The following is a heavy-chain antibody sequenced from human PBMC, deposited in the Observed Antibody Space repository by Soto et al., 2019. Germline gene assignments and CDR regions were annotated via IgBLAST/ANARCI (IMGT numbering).Heavy chain of an antibody. CDR2: IYYSGST. CDR1: GGSISSGGYY. Sequence: QVQLQESGPGLVKPSQTLSLTCTVSGGSISSGGYYWSWIRQHPGKGLEWIGYIYYSGSTYYNPSLESRVTISLDPSKNQLSLKLSSVTAADTAVYYCAREGYSYGSDCDYWGQGTLVNVSS. CDR3: AREGYSYGSDCDY. V-gene: IGHV4-31*03. J-gene: IGHJ4*02. D-gene: IGHD5-18*01.